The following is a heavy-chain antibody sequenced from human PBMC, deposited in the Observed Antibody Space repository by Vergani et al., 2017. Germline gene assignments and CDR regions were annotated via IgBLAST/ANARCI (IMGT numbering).Heavy chain of an antibody. D-gene: IGHD3-3*01. Sequence: QVQLQQWGAGLLKPSETLSLTCAVYGGSFSGYYWSWIRQSPGKGLEWIGEINHSGSTNYNPSLKSRVTISVDTSKNQLSLKLSSVTAAETAVYYCASAGNDFWSGYHWYFDLWGRGTLVTVSS. CDR3: ASAGNDFWSGYHWYFDL. CDR1: GGSFSGYY. V-gene: IGHV4-34*01. J-gene: IGHJ2*01. CDR2: INHSGST.